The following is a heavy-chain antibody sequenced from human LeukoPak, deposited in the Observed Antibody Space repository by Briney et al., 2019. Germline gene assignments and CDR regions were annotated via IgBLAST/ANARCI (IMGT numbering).Heavy chain of an antibody. J-gene: IGHJ3*02. CDR2: VKHDGSEK. Sequence: PGGSLRLSCAASGFIFNAYWLSWVRQAPGKGLEWVANVKHDGSEKYYVDSVKGRFTISRDNSKNSLYLQMNSLSVEDTAVYYCVKETGDLGQGGFEIWGQGTTVTVS. V-gene: IGHV3-7*01. D-gene: IGHD7-27*01. CDR1: GFIFNAYW. CDR3: VKETGDLGQGGFEI.